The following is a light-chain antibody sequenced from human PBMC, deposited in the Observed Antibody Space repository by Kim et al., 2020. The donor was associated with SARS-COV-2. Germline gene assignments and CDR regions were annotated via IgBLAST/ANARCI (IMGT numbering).Light chain of an antibody. CDR1: NIDDKS. J-gene: IGLJ2*01. CDR3: QVLDTVGDHRVV. Sequence: GKTARISCGGDNIDDKSVHWYQQKPGQAPVLVMYFDDDRPSGIPERFSGSNSGNTATLTISRVEAADEADYYCQVLDTVGDHRVVFGGGTQLIVL. CDR2: FDD. V-gene: IGLV3-21*04.